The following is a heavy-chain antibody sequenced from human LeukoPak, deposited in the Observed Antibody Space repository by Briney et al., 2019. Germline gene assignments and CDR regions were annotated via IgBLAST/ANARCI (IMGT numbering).Heavy chain of an antibody. CDR1: GFTFNSYS. CDR3: ARDRSFYGSGEGTVDY. Sequence: GGSLRLSCAASGFTFNSYSMNWVRQAPGKGLEWVSSISGSSSYIYYADSVKGRFTISRDNAKNLLYLQMNSLRAEDTAVYYCARDRSFYGSGEGTVDYWGQGTLVTVSS. CDR2: ISGSSSYI. J-gene: IGHJ4*02. D-gene: IGHD3-10*01. V-gene: IGHV3-21*01.